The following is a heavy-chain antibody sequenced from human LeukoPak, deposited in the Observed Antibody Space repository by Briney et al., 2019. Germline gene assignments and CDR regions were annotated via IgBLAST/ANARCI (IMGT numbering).Heavy chain of an antibody. CDR3: ARGFEHDYRYTFGY. CDR1: GGSISSYY. V-gene: IGHV4-59*01. CDR2: IYSGST. D-gene: IGHD1-1*01. Sequence: PSETLSLTCTVSGGSISSYYWSWIRQPPGKGLEWIGYIYSGSTDYNPSLKSRVTISVDTSKNQFSLQLSSVTAADTAVYYCARGFEHDYRYTFGYWGQGTLVTVSS. J-gene: IGHJ4*02.